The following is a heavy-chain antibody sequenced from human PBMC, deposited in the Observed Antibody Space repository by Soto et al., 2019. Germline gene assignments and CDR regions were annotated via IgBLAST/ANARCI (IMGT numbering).Heavy chain of an antibody. CDR2: ISYDGSNK. CDR3: ARGHRPAAPPGPVITIFGVVKGGFDY. Sequence: GGSLRLSCAASGFTFSSYAMHWVRQAPGKGLEWVAVISYDGSNKYYADSVKGRFTISRDNSKNTLYLQMNSLRAEDTAVYYCARGHRPAAPPGPVITIFGVVKGGFDYWGQGTLVTVSS. V-gene: IGHV3-30-3*01. CDR1: GFTFSSYA. J-gene: IGHJ4*02. D-gene: IGHD3-3*01.